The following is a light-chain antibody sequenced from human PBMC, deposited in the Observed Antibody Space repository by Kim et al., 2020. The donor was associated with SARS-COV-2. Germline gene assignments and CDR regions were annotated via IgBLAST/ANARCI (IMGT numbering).Light chain of an antibody. V-gene: IGKV3-20*01. Sequence: SSPGERVTLSCRASQRISNSYLAWYQQKPGQAPRLLLFGSSTRAAGIPDRFSGSASGTVFTLTISRLDPEDIAVYYCQQYSTTPYTFGQGTKVEI. J-gene: IGKJ2*01. CDR2: GSS. CDR1: QRISNSY. CDR3: QQYSTTPYT.